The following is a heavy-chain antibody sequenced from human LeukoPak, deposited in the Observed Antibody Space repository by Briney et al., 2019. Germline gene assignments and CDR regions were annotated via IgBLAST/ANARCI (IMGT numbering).Heavy chain of an antibody. Sequence: PGGCLRLSCAASGFTFNYAWMSWVRQVPGKGLEWVGQTVSEIDGGTTDYAAPVKGRFTISRDDSKSTLYLQMNSLKIEDTAVYYCTTDEDWNYARKDVWGQGATVIVSS. CDR3: TTDEDWNYARKDV. V-gene: IGHV3-15*04. CDR2: TVSEIDGGTT. CDR1: GFTFNYAW. D-gene: IGHD1-7*01. J-gene: IGHJ6*02.